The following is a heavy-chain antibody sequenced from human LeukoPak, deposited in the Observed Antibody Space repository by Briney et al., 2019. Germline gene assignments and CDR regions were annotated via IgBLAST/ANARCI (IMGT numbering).Heavy chain of an antibody. Sequence: PGGSLRLSCAASGFTFSSYELNWVRQTPGKGLEWISYISSGGGTIYYADSVKGRFTISRDDARNSLYLQMKSLRAEDTAVYYCARDLLCGGASCYEPDSFDIWGQGTMVTVSS. CDR2: ISSGGGTI. V-gene: IGHV3-48*03. J-gene: IGHJ3*02. CDR3: ARDLLCGGASCYEPDSFDI. CDR1: GFTFSSYE. D-gene: IGHD2-15*01.